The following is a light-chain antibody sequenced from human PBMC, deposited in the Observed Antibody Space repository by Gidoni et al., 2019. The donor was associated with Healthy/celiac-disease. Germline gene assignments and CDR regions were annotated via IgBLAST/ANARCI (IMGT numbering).Light chain of an antibody. V-gene: IGKV3-15*01. CDR3: QQYNNWPRT. CDR1: QSVSSN. J-gene: IGKJ1*01. CDR2: GTS. Sequence: EIVMTQSPATLSVSPGERATLSCRASQSVSSNLAWYQQKPGQTPRLLFYGTSTSATGIPARFSGSGSGTEFTLTISSLQSEDFAVYYCQQYNNWPRTFGQGTKVEIK.